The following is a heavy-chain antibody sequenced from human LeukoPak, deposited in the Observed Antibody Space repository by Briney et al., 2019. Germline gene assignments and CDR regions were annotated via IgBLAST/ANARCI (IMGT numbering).Heavy chain of an antibody. CDR3: ARSSGWNFDY. D-gene: IGHD6-19*01. Sequence: GGSLRLSCAASGFTFSSYSMNWVRQAPGKGLEWVSSISSSSSYIYYADSVKGRFTIPRDNAKNSLYLQMNSLRAEDTAVYYCARSSGWNFDYWGQGTLVTVSS. CDR1: GFTFSSYS. J-gene: IGHJ4*02. CDR2: ISSSSSYI. V-gene: IGHV3-21*01.